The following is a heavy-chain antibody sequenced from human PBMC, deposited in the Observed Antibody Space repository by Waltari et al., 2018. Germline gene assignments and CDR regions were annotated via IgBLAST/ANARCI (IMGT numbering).Heavy chain of an antibody. J-gene: IGHJ4*02. CDR2: INPSGGSK. Sequence: QAQLVQSGAEAKKPGASVKDPCKAPGYTFTSYHMHGVGQAPGQGLEWKGIINPSGGSKSYAQKFQGRVTMTRDTYTSTVYMELSSLRSEDTAVYYCARDKTPSGMWLGYYDYWGQGTLVTVSS. CDR3: ARDKTPSGMWLGYYDY. V-gene: IGHV1-46*03. CDR1: GYTFTSYH. D-gene: IGHD6-19*01.